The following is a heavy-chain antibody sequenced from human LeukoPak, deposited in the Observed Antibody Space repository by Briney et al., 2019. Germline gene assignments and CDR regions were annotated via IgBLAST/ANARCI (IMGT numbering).Heavy chain of an antibody. V-gene: IGHV4-39*02. CDR3: ARDLDPIAVAANWFDP. D-gene: IGHD6-19*01. CDR1: GGSISSSSYS. CDR2: IYYSGST. Sequence: SETLSLTCTVSGGSISSSSYSWGWIRQPPGKGLEWIGSIYYSGSTYYNPSLKSRVTISVDTSKNQFSLKLSSVTAADTAVYYCARDLDPIAVAANWFDPWGQGTLVTVSS. J-gene: IGHJ5*02.